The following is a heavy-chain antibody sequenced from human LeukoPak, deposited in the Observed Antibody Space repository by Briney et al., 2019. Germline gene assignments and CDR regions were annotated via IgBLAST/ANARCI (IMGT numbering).Heavy chain of an antibody. Sequence: PGGALRLSCTTSGFTFSSYHMTWVRQAPGKGLEWVSYISGSSTTIYYADSVKGRFTITRDNAKNSLYLQMNSLRDEDTAVYYCARDGYYYDSSSYLAYWGQGTLVTVSS. V-gene: IGHV3-48*02. J-gene: IGHJ4*02. CDR1: GFTFSSYH. CDR3: ARDGYYYDSSSYLAY. D-gene: IGHD3-22*01. CDR2: ISGSSTTI.